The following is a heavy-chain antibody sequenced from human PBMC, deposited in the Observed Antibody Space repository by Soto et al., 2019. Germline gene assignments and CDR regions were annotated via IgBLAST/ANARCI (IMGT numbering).Heavy chain of an antibody. V-gene: IGHV3-49*04. J-gene: IGHJ6*02. Sequence: GGSVRLSCTASGFTFGDYAMNWVRQAPWKGLEWVGFIRGKPNGGATDYAASLKGRFTISIDDSRSVAYLQMNSLKTEDTAVYYCTRDFQGQYYYGMDVWGQGTTVTVSS. CDR2: IRGKPNGGAT. CDR1: GFTFGDYA. CDR3: TRDFQGQYYYGMDV.